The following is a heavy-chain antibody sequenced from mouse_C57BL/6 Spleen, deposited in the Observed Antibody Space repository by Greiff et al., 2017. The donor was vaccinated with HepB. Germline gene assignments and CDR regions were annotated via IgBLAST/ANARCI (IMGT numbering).Heavy chain of an antibody. CDR2: ISDGGSYT. CDR1: GFTFSSYA. D-gene: IGHD4-1*02. J-gene: IGHJ3*01. V-gene: IGHV5-4*01. Sequence: EVHLVESGGGLVKPGGSLKLSCAASGFTFSSYAMSWVRQTPEKRLEWVATISDGGSYTYYPDNVKGRFTISRDNAKNNLYLQMSHLKSEDTAMYYCARVQLAWFAYWGQGTLVTVSA. CDR3: ARVQLAWFAY.